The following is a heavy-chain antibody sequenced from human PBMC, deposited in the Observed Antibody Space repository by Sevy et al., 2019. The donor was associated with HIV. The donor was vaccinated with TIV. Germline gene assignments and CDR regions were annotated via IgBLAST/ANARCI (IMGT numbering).Heavy chain of an antibody. J-gene: IGHJ5*02. V-gene: IGHV3-30-3*01. CDR3: AKGNRAPSTLSWFDP. Sequence: GGSLRLSCVTSGFTFRNHAMHWVRQAPGKGLEWVAVISSDGAIKYYADSVKGRFTISRDNSKNTLYLQMNSLRAEDTAVYYCAKGNRAPSTLSWFDPWGQGTLVTVSS. CDR2: ISSDGAIK. CDR1: GFTFRNHA.